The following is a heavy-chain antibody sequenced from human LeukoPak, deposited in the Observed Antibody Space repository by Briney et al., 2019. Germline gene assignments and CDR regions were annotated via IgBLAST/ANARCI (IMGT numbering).Heavy chain of an antibody. D-gene: IGHD2-15*01. V-gene: IGHV1-2*02. J-gene: IGHJ3*02. CDR1: GYTFTGYY. Sequence: ASVKVSCKASGYTFTGYYMHWVRQAPGQGLEWMGWINPNSGGTNYAQKFQGRVTMTRDTSISTAYMELSRLRSDDTAVYYCAREGYCSGGSCNDAFDIWGRGTMVTVSS. CDR2: INPNSGGT. CDR3: AREGYCSGGSCNDAFDI.